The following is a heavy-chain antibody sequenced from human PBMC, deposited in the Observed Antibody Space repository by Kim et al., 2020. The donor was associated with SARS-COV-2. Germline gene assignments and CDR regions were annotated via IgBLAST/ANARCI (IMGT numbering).Heavy chain of an antibody. CDR1: GGSFSGYY. CDR3: ARGRPQRRYYYYYYGMDV. Sequence: SETLSLTCAVYGGSFSGYYWSWIRQPPGKGLEWIGEINHSGSTNYNPSLKSRVTISVDTSKNQFSLKLSSVTAADTAVYYCARGRPQRRYYYYYYGMDVWGQGTTVTVSS. J-gene: IGHJ6*02. CDR2: INHSGST. V-gene: IGHV4-34*01.